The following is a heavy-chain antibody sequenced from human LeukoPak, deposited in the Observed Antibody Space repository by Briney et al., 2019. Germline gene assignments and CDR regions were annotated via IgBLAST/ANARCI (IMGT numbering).Heavy chain of an antibody. CDR1: GGSISSSSYH. V-gene: IGHV4-39*01. D-gene: IGHD3-10*01. Sequence: SETLSLTCTVSGGSISSSSYHWGWIRQPPMEGLEWIGTIYYSGSTYYNPSLKSRVTISVDTSKNQFSLKLSSVTAADTAVYYCARTRYYYNSRSYGAPYYFDYWGQGTLVTVSS. CDR2: IYYSGST. J-gene: IGHJ4*02. CDR3: ARTRYYYNSRSYGAPYYFDY.